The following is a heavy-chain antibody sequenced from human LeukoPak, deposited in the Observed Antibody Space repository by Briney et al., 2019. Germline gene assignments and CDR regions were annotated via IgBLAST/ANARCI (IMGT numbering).Heavy chain of an antibody. J-gene: IGHJ4*02. V-gene: IGHV4-61*02. CDR1: GGSISSGSYY. CDR3: ARVLDSNSWYPLDY. CDR2: IYTSGTT. D-gene: IGHD6-13*01. Sequence: PSETLSLTCTVSGGSISSGSYYWSWIRQPAGKGLEWIGRIYTSGTTNYNPSLKSRVTISVDTSKNQFSLRLSSVTAADTAVYYCARVLDSNSWYPLDYWGQGTLVTVSS.